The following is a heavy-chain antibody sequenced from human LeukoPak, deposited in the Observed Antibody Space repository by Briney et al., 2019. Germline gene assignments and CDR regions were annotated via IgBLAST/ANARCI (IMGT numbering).Heavy chain of an antibody. D-gene: IGHD6-19*01. J-gene: IGHJ5*02. CDR1: GYTFTSYG. CDR2: ISAYNGNT. V-gene: IGHV1-18*01. CDR3: ARVLPRGIAVADNWFDP. Sequence: ASVKFSCKASGYTFTSYGISWVRQAPGQGLEWMGWISAYNGNTNYAQKLQGRVTMTTDTSTSTAYMELRSLRSDDTAVYYCARVLPRGIAVADNWFDPWGQGTLVTVSS.